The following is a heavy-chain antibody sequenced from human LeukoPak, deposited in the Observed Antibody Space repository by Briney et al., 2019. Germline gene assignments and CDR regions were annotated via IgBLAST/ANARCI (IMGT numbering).Heavy chain of an antibody. CDR3: ARETTVVTPGRSDVFDI. V-gene: IGHV4-59*11. CDR2: IYYSGST. J-gene: IGHJ3*02. Sequence: PSETLSLTCTVSGGSISSHYWNWIRQPPGKGLEWIGYIYYSGSTNYNPSLKSRVTISVDTSKNQFSLKLSSVTAADTAVYYCARETTVVTPGRSDVFDIWGQGTMVTVSS. D-gene: IGHD4-23*01. CDR1: GGSISSHY.